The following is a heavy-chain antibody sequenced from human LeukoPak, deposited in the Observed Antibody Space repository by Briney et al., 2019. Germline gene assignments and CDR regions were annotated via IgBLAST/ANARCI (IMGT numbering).Heavy chain of an antibody. CDR1: GYTFTGYY. V-gene: IGHV1-2*02. CDR3: ARSPYYSSSWYTDY. Sequence: ASVKVSCKASGYTFTGYYMHWVRQAPGQGLEWMGWINPNSGGTSYAQKFQGRVTMTRDTSISTAYMELSRLRSDDTAVYYCARSPYYSSSWYTDYWGQGTLVTVSS. D-gene: IGHD6-13*01. CDR2: INPNSGGT. J-gene: IGHJ4*02.